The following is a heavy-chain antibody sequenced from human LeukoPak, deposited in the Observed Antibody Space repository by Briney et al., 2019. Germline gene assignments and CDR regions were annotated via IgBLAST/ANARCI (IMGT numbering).Heavy chain of an antibody. CDR3: ATFNSDY. Sequence: ASVKVSCKVSGYTLTELSMHWMRRAPGKGLEWMGGFDPEDGETIYAQKFQGRVTMTEATSTDTAYIELSSLRSEDTAVYYCATFNSDYWGQGTLVTVSS. CDR1: GYTLTELS. J-gene: IGHJ4*02. CDR2: FDPEDGET. V-gene: IGHV1-24*01.